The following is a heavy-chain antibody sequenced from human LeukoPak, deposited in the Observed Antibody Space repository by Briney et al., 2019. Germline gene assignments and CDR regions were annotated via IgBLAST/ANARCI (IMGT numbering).Heavy chain of an antibody. CDR1: GYTFTGYY. J-gene: IGHJ4*02. Sequence: ASVKVSCKASGYTFTGYYMHWVRQAPGQGLEWMGWINPNSGSTNYAQKFQGRVTMTRDTSISTAYMELSRLRSDDTAVYYCARDSDDSSGYYYNYWGQGTLVTVSS. CDR3: ARDSDDSSGYYYNY. V-gene: IGHV1-2*02. D-gene: IGHD3-22*01. CDR2: INPNSGST.